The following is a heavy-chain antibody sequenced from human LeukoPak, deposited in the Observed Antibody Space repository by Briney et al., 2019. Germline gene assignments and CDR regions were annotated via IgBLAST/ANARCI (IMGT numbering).Heavy chain of an antibody. Sequence: HPSETLSLTCTVSGGSISSSSYYWGWIRQPPGKGLEWIGSIYYSGSTYYNPSLKSRVTISVDTSKNQFSLKLSSVTAADTAVYYCARGGHPSYYDYVWGSYRLVSWGQGTLVTVSS. CDR3: ARGGHPSYYDYVWGSYRLVS. D-gene: IGHD3-16*02. V-gene: IGHV4-39*01. CDR2: IYYSGST. J-gene: IGHJ5*02. CDR1: GGSISSSSYY.